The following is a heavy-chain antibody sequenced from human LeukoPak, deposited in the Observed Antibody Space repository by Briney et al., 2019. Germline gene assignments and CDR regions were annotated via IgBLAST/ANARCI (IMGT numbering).Heavy chain of an antibody. CDR2: ISYDGSNK. D-gene: IGHD6-19*01. CDR1: GFTFSSYG. Sequence: PGGSLRLSCAASGFTFSSYGMHWVRQAPGKGLEWVAVISYDGSNKYYADSVKGRFTISRDNSKNTLYLQMNSLRAEDTAVYYCARDGRMGIAVAGVDYWGQGTLVTVSS. V-gene: IGHV3-30*03. CDR3: ARDGRMGIAVAGVDY. J-gene: IGHJ4*02.